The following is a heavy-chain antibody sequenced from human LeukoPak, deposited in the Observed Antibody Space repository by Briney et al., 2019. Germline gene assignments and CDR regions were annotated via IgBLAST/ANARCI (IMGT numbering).Heavy chain of an antibody. D-gene: IGHD5-12*01. J-gene: IGHJ4*02. CDR1: GYTFTSYD. CDR2: MNPNSGNT. Sequence: GASVKVSCKASGYTFTSYDINWLRQASGQGLEWMGWMNPNSGNTGYAQKFQGRFTMTWDTSITTAYMELSSIRSEDTAVYYCAREYRHQPDWGQGTLVTVSS. V-gene: IGHV1-8*01. CDR3: AREYRHQPD.